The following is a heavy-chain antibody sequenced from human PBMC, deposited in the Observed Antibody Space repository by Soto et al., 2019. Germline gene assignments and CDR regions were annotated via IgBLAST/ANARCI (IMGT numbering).Heavy chain of an antibody. V-gene: IGHV3-30-3*01. CDR3: ARDTHYYYDSSGYFGY. J-gene: IGHJ4*02. Sequence: QVQLVESGGGVVQPGRSLRLSCAASGFTFRSYAMHWVRQAPGKGLEWVAVISYDGSNKYYADSVKGRFTISRDNSKNTLFLQMNSLRAEDTAVYYCARDTHYYYDSSGYFGYWGQGTLVTVSS. CDR2: ISYDGSNK. CDR1: GFTFRSYA. D-gene: IGHD3-22*01.